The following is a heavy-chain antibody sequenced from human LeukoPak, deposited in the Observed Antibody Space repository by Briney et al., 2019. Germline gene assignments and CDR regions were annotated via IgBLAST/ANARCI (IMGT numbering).Heavy chain of an antibody. CDR2: IYSSGSA. D-gene: IGHD2-15*01. J-gene: IGHJ4*02. V-gene: IGHV4-59*08. Sequence: SSETLSLTCTVSGASINNNFWTWIRQPPGKGLEWIGYIYSSGSANYNPSLKSRVIISGDTSKNQISLNLTSVTAADTAVYYCARQRMGSECYLDNWGQGTLVTVSS. CDR3: ARQRMGSECYLDN. CDR1: GASINNNF.